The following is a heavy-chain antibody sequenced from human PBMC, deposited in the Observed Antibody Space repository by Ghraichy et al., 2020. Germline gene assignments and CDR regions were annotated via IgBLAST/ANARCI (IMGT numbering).Heavy chain of an antibody. J-gene: IGHJ6*02. CDR2: RSSSGSTV. D-gene: IGHD2-15*01. V-gene: IGHV3-11*01. CDR1: GFTFSDYH. Sequence: LSLTCAASGFTFSDYHMSWIRQAPGKGLEWVSYRSSSGSTVYYADSVKGRFTISRDNAKNSLYLQMNSLRAEDTAVYYCARGRGGGMDVWGQGTTVTVSS. CDR3: ARGRGGGMDV.